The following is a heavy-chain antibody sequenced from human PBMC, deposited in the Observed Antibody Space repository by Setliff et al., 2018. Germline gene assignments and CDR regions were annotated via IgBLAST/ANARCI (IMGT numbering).Heavy chain of an antibody. CDR2: ISSTGSYK. CDR1: GFTFNSYS. Sequence: GGSLRLSCAASGFTFNSYSINWVRQAPGKGLEWVSSISSTGSYKPYADSVRGRFTISRDNAKNSVDLQMSSLRPEDTAVYYCVRYSWNFPDCWGQGTLVTVSS. CDR3: VRYSWNFPDC. J-gene: IGHJ4*02. V-gene: IGHV3-21*06. D-gene: IGHD1-7*01.